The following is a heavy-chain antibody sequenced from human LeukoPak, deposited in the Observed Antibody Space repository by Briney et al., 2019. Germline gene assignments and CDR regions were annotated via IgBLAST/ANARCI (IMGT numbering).Heavy chain of an antibody. J-gene: IGHJ4*02. CDR2: ISYDGSNK. V-gene: IGHV3-30-3*01. CDR1: RFTFSNYA. Sequence: GGSLRLSCAASRFTFSNYAKHWVRQAPGKGLEWVAIISYDGSNKYYADSVKGRFTVSRDNSKNTLYLQMNSLRAEDTAVYYCARDPGRGHDYGDYSFDYWGQGTLVIVSS. CDR3: ARDPGRGHDYGDYSFDY. D-gene: IGHD4-17*01.